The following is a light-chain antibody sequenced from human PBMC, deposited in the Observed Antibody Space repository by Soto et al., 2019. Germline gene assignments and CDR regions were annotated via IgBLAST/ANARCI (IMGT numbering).Light chain of an antibody. Sequence: EIVLTQSPGTLSLPPGGKATLSCRASQSVSNNYLAWYQQKPGQAPRLLIYGASSRATGIPDRFSGSGSGTDFTLTISRLEPEDFAVYYCQQYGTSRAFGQGTKV. V-gene: IGKV3-20*01. CDR1: QSVSNNY. CDR3: QQYGTSRA. J-gene: IGKJ1*01. CDR2: GAS.